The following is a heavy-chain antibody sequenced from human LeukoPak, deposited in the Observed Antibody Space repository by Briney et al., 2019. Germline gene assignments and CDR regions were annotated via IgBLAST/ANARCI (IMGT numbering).Heavy chain of an antibody. J-gene: IGHJ6*03. V-gene: IGHV4-34*01. CDR3: ARDLGGSYYYYYYMDV. CDR1: GGSFSGYY. CDR2: INHSGST. D-gene: IGHD1-26*01. Sequence: SETLSLTCAVYGGSFSGYYWSWIRQPPGKGLEWIGEINHSGSTNYNPSLKSRVTISVDTSKNQFSLKLSSVTAADTAVYYCARDLGGSYYYYYYMDVWGKGTMVTISS.